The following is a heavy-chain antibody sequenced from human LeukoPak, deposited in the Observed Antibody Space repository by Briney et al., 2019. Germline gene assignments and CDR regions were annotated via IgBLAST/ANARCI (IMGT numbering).Heavy chain of an antibody. CDR3: ARDRCSGGSCYANDY. CDR2: INSDGSST. Sequence: GGSLRLSCAASGFTFSSYWMHWVRQAPGKGLVWVSRINSDGSSTSYADSVKGRFTISRDNAKNTLYLQMNSLRAEDTAVYYCARDRCSGGSCYANDYWGQGTMVTVSS. J-gene: IGHJ4*02. CDR1: GFTFSSYW. V-gene: IGHV3-74*01. D-gene: IGHD2-15*01.